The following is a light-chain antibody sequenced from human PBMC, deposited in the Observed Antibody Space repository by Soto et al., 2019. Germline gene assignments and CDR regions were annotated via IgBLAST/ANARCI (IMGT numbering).Light chain of an antibody. CDR1: QSISSTY. CDR2: GAS. V-gene: IGKV3-20*01. J-gene: IGKJ2*01. CDR3: QQYGTSPVT. Sequence: ETVLTQSPATLSLPPGERATLSCRASQSISSTYVAWYQHKPGEPPRLLIYGASGRATAIPDRFTGGGSGTDISLTISRLEPEEFAVYYCQQYGTSPVTFSQGTKLEI.